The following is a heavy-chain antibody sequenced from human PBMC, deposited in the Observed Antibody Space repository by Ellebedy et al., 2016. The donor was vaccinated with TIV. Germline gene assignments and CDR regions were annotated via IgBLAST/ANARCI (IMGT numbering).Heavy chain of an antibody. CDR1: GFAFTSYG. V-gene: IGHV1-18*04. J-gene: IGHJ4*02. D-gene: IGHD3-16*01. Sequence: AASVKVSCKASGFAFTSYGFSWVRQAPGQGLEWMGWISAYTCKTNYAQKFKGRVTMTTDPSTSKVYMELRTLGSDDTAVYFGARGGWGGRLGESILDYWGQGTLVTVSS. CDR2: ISAYTCKT. CDR3: ARGGWGGRLGESILDY.